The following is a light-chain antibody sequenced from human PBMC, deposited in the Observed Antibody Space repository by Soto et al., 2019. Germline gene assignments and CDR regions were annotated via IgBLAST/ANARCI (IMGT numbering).Light chain of an antibody. CDR1: QSVSSN. Sequence: EIVMTQSPATLSVSPGERPTLSCRASQSVSSNLAWYQQKPGQAPRLLIYGASTRATGIPARFSGSGSGTEFTLTISSLQSEDFAVYYCQQYNNWPQPFTFGQGTKLEIK. V-gene: IGKV3-15*01. CDR3: QQYNNWPQPFT. J-gene: IGKJ2*01. CDR2: GAS.